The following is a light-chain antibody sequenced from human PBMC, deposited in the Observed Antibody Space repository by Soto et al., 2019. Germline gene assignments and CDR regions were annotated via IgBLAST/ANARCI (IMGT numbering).Light chain of an antibody. CDR3: QQYENYWT. CDR2: DAS. V-gene: IGKV1-5*01. Sequence: DIQMTKYPSTLSAIARDRVTITCRASQSISSWLAWYQHKPGKAPKLLIYDASNLDSGVPSRFSGSGSGTEFSLTISNLHPDDCATYYCQQYENYWTFGQGTKVDFK. CDR1: QSISSW. J-gene: IGKJ1*01.